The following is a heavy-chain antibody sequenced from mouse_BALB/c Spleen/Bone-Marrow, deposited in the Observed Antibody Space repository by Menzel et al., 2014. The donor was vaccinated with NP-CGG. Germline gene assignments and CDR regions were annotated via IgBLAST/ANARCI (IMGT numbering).Heavy chain of an antibody. CDR3: ERQEEGYYDGKEY. Sequence: EVQGVESGGGLVKPGGSLKLSCAASGFAFSSYDMSWVRQTPEKRLEWVAYISSGGGSTYYPDAVKGRFTISRDNAKNTQYLQMDNLKSEDTAMYYYERQEEGYYDGKEYWGQGTPVTVSS. CDR1: GFAFSSYD. D-gene: IGHD1-1*01. J-gene: IGHJ4*01. V-gene: IGHV5-12-1*01. CDR2: ISSGGGST.